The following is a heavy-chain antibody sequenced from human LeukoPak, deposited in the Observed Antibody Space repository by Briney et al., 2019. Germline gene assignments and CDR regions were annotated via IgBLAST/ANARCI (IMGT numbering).Heavy chain of an antibody. J-gene: IGHJ6*03. CDR1: GGTFSSYA. V-gene: IGHV1-69*13. CDR2: IIPIFGTA. CDR3: ARTKYYYDSSGYYGYYYYMDV. D-gene: IGHD3-22*01. Sequence: ASVKVSCKASGGTFSSYAISWVRQAPGQGLEWMGGIIPIFGTANYAQKFQGRVTITADESTSTAYMELSSLRSEDTAVYYCARTKYYYDSSGYYGYYYYMDVWGKGTTVTISS.